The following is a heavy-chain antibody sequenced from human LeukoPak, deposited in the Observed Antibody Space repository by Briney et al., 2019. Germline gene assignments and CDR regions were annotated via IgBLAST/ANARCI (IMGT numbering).Heavy chain of an antibody. D-gene: IGHD4-17*01. CDR2: IYYSGST. V-gene: IGHV4-59*01. Sequence: ASETLSLTCTVSGGSISSYYWSWIRQPPGKGLEWIGYIYYSGSTNYNPSLKSRVTISVDTSKNQSSLKLSSVTAADTAVYYCASYRDWFDPWGQGTLVTVSS. J-gene: IGHJ5*02. CDR3: ASYRDWFDP. CDR1: GGSISSYY.